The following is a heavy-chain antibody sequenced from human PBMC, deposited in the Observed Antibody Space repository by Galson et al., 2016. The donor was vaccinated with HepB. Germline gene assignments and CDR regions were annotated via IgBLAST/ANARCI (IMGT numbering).Heavy chain of an antibody. CDR3: ARESPTTAGAFDI. Sequence: SLRLSCAASGFTFSPYAMSWVRQAPGKGLVWVSRIHSDGSTTSYADSVKGRFTVSRDNAKNTLYMQMNSLRAEDTAVYYCARESPTTAGAFDIWGQGTMVTVSS. J-gene: IGHJ3*02. V-gene: IGHV3-74*01. D-gene: IGHD4-17*01. CDR1: GFTFSPYA. CDR2: IHSDGSTT.